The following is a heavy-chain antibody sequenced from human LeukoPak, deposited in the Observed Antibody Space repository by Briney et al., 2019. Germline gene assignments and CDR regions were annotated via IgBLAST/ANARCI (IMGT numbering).Heavy chain of an antibody. Sequence: GGSLRLSCAASGFTFDDYAMHWVRQAPGKGLEWVSGISWNSGSIVYADSVKGRFTISRDNAKNSLYLQMNSLRAEDTALYYCAKDLNPYYYDSSGYPPLGYWGQGTLVTVSS. V-gene: IGHV3-9*01. CDR1: GFTFDDYA. CDR3: AKDLNPYYYDSSGYPPLGY. D-gene: IGHD3-22*01. J-gene: IGHJ4*02. CDR2: ISWNSGSI.